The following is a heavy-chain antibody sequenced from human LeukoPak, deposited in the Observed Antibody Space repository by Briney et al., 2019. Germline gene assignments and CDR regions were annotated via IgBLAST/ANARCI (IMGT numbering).Heavy chain of an antibody. V-gene: IGHV4-39*07. Sequence: SETLSLTCTLSGGSVTTSSFSWSWIRQPPGKGLECIGTIYYSGITYYHSSLKSRVTISVDTSKNQFSLRLNSVTAADTAVYFCAKSGPAAGRPDAFDIWGQGTMVTVSS. J-gene: IGHJ3*02. CDR3: AKSGPAAGRPDAFDI. CDR1: GGSVTTSSFS. CDR2: IYYSGIT. D-gene: IGHD2-2*01.